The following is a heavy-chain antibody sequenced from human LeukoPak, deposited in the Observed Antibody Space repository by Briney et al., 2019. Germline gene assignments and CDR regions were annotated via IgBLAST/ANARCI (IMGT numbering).Heavy chain of an antibody. J-gene: IGHJ4*02. V-gene: IGHV3-21*01. CDR2: ISSSSSYI. Sequence: GGSLRLSCAASGFTFSSYSMNWVRQAPGKGLEWVSSISSSSSYIYYADSVKGRFTISRDNAKNSLYLQMNSLRVEDTAVYYCARDLYGSAGFDYWGQGTLVTVSS. D-gene: IGHD3-10*01. CDR3: ARDLYGSAGFDY. CDR1: GFTFSSYS.